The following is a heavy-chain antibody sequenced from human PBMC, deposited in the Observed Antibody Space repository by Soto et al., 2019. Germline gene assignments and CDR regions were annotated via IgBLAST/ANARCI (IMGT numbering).Heavy chain of an antibody. CDR1: GFTFNTNW. CDR3: ARGAKGQWLVDY. D-gene: IGHD6-19*01. J-gene: IGHJ4*02. CDR2: VNMDGSTT. V-gene: IGHV3-74*01. Sequence: EVQLVESGGGLVQPGGSLRLSCAASGFTFNTNWLHWVRQAPGKGLVWVSRVNMDGSTTTYADSVRGRFTISRDNAKDTVYLEMNSLRDEDMAVYYCARGAKGQWLVDYWGQGTLVTVSS.